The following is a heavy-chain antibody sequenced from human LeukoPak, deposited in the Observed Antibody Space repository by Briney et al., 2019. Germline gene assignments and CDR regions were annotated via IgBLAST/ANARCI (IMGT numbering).Heavy chain of an antibody. CDR3: ARGGSDFLSLGN. D-gene: IGHD3-10*01. CDR1: GGSISSGGYY. Sequence: SQTLSLTCTVSGGSISSGGYYWSWIRQHPGKGLEWIGYIYYSGSTYYNPSLKSRVTISVDTSKNQFSLKLSSVTAADTAVYYCARGGSDFLSLGNWGQGTLVTVSS. CDR2: IYYSGST. V-gene: IGHV4-31*03. J-gene: IGHJ4*02.